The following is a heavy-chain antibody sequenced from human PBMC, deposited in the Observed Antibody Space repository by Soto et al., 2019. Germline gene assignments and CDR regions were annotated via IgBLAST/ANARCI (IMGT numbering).Heavy chain of an antibody. Sequence: PSETLSLTCTVSGGSITSGDNYWSWTRQPPAKGLASIWYYYYIGHTYYNPSLKIRLTISIDTSKNQVSLKLSSLTAADTAVYYCARTDWSGWGRRLLDSLGQGALVTVSS. D-gene: IGHD3-3*01. CDR3: ARTDWSGWGRRLLDS. CDR1: GGSITSGDNY. J-gene: IGHJ5*01. V-gene: IGHV4-30-4*01. CDR2: YYYIGHT.